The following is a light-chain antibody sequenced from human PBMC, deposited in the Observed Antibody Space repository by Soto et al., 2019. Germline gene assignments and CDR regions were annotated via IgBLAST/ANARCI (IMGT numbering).Light chain of an antibody. CDR2: EVD. V-gene: IGLV2-14*01. CDR3: SSYTVINTAV. CDR1: TSDVGAYNY. J-gene: IGLJ3*02. Sequence: QSALTQPGSVSGSPGQSVSISCTGSTSDVGAYNYVAWYQHKPGKAPRLLIYEVDHRPSGISPRFSGSKSGNTASLTISGLQTDDEADYYCSSYTVINTAVFGGGTKLTVL.